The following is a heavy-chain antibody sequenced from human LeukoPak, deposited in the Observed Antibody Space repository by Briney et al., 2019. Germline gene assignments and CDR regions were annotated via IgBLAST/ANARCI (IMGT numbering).Heavy chain of an antibody. CDR1: GYSISSGYY. V-gene: IGHV4-38-2*02. Sequence: SETLSLTCTVSGYSISSGYYWGWIRQPPGKGLEWIGSIYHSGSTYYNPSLKSRVTISVDTSKNQFSLKLSSVTAADTAVYYCARDQRLDYYGSGSESAFDYWGQGTLVTVSS. J-gene: IGHJ4*02. CDR2: IYHSGST. D-gene: IGHD3-10*01. CDR3: ARDQRLDYYGSGSESAFDY.